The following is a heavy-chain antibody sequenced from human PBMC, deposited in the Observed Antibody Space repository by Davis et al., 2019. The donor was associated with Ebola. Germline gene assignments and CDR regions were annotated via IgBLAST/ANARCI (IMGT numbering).Heavy chain of an antibody. CDR1: GGSISSSSYY. V-gene: IGHV4-39*07. CDR2: INHSGST. J-gene: IGHJ5*02. Sequence: MPSETLSLTCTVSGGSISSSSYYWSWIRQPPGKGLEWIGEINHSGSTNYNPSLKSRVTISVDTSKNQFSLKLSSVTAADTAVYYCARTRHSVVVAATSHWFDPWGQGTLVTVSS. D-gene: IGHD2-15*01. CDR3: ARTRHSVVVAATSHWFDP.